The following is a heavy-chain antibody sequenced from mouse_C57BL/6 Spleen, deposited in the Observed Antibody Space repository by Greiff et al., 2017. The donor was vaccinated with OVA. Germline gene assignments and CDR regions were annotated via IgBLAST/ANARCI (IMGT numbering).Heavy chain of an antibody. V-gene: IGHV1-62-2*01. CDR2: FYPGSGSI. J-gene: IGHJ2*01. CDR1: GYTFTEYT. CDR3: ARHEERYSGRGPFFDY. D-gene: IGHD1-1*01. Sequence: VQLQQSGAELVKPGASVKLSCKASGYTFTEYTIHWVKQRSGQGLEWIGWFYPGSGSIKYNEKFKDKATLTADKSSSTVYMELSRLTSEDSAFYFCARHEERYSGRGPFFDYWGKGTTLTVSS.